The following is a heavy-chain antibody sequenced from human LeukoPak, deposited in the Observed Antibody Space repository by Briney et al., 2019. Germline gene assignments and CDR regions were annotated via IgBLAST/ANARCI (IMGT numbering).Heavy chain of an antibody. Sequence: HPGGSLRLSCAASGFTFSSYWMSWVRQAPGKGLEWVANIKQDGSEKYYVDSVKGRFTISRDNAKNSLYLQMNSLRAEDTAVYYCAKDDPPMVRGLYYFDYWGQGTLVTVSS. V-gene: IGHV3-7*03. J-gene: IGHJ4*02. CDR3: AKDDPPMVRGLYYFDY. D-gene: IGHD3-10*01. CDR1: GFTFSSYW. CDR2: IKQDGSEK.